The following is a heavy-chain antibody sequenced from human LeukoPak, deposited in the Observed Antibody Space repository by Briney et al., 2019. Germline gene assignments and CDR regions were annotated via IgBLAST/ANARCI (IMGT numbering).Heavy chain of an antibody. J-gene: IGHJ4*02. CDR3: ARGVDTTMLTDY. V-gene: IGHV3-64*01. D-gene: IGHD5-18*01. CDR1: GFTFSRYA. Sequence: GGSLRLSCAASGFTFSRYAMHWVRQAPGKGLQYVSGISSNGGSTYYAKSVKGRFTISRDNSKNTLYLQMGSLRAEDMAVYYCARGVDTTMLTDYWGQGTLVTVSS. CDR2: ISSNGGST.